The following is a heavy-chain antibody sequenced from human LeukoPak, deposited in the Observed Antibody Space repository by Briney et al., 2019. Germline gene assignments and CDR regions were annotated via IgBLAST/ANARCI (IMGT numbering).Heavy chain of an antibody. CDR1: GFSFSHYA. V-gene: IGHV3-21*01. J-gene: IGHJ6*03. D-gene: IGHD4-11*01. CDR3: ARDYPYSYYMNV. CDR2: ITSSSDYV. Sequence: GGSLRLSCAGSGFSFSHYAINWVRQAPGKGLEWVSSITSSSDYVYYADSVKGRFTISRDNAKNLLYLQMNSLRAEDTAVYYCARDYPYSYYMNVWGNGTTVTVSS.